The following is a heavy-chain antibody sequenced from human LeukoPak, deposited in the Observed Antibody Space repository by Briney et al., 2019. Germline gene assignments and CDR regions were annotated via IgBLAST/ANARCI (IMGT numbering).Heavy chain of an antibody. CDR2: IWYDGSNK. D-gene: IGHD4-17*01. J-gene: IGHJ4*02. CDR3: AKALDYGDQNFDY. V-gene: IGHV3-33*06. Sequence: GRSLRLSCAASGFTFSSYGMHWVRQAPGKGLEWVAVIWYDGSNKYYADSVKGRFTISRDNFKNTLYLQMNSLRAEDTAVYYCAKALDYGDQNFDYWGQGTLVTVSS. CDR1: GFTFSSYG.